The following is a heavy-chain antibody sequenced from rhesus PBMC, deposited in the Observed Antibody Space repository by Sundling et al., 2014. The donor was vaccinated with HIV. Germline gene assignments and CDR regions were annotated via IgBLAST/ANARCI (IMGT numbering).Heavy chain of an antibody. CDR2: INSGGGST. CDR3: AKSNYGWADHYYGLDS. CDR1: GFTFSSYG. D-gene: IGHD4-23*01. V-gene: IGHV3S42*01. Sequence: EVQLVETGGGLVQPGGSLKLSCAASGFTFSSYGMSWVRQAPGKGLEWVSAINSGGGSTYYADSVKGRFTISRDNSKNTLSLQMNSLRAEDTAVYYCAKSNYGWADHYYGLDSWGQGVVVTVSS. J-gene: IGHJ6*01.